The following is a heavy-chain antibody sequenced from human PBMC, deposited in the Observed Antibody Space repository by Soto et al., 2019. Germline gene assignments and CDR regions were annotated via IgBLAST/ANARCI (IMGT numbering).Heavy chain of an antibody. J-gene: IGHJ6*02. V-gene: IGHV1-24*01. CDR1: GYTLTELS. CDR2: FDPEDGET. CDR3: ATAITMVRGVNWLSYYYYGMDV. Sequence: ASVKVSCKVSGYTLTELSMHWVRQAPGKGLEWMGDFDPEDGETIYAQKFQGRVTMTEDTSTDTAYMELSSLRSEDTAVYYCATAITMVRGVNWLSYYYYGMDVWGQGTTVTV. D-gene: IGHD3-10*01.